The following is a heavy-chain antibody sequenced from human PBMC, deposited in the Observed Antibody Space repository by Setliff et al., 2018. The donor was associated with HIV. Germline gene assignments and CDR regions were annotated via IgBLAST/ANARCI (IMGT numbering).Heavy chain of an antibody. Sequence: GGSLRLSCAASGITFSTNAMHWVRQVPGKGLQWVAVIAHDGGTQYYADSVLGRFTISRDNSKNTLDLQMNSLRVDDTAIYYCARGHRTSDAFDVWGQGTMVTVS. V-gene: IGHV3-30*03. D-gene: IGHD2-2*01. CDR3: ARGHRTSDAFDV. CDR2: IAHDGGTQ. CDR1: GITFSTNA. J-gene: IGHJ3*01.